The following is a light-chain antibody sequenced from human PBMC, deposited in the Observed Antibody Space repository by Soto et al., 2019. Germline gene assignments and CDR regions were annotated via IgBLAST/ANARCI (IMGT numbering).Light chain of an antibody. CDR1: QSVSSTF. Sequence: TQSPGTLCLSPGERATLSCWASQSVSSTFLAWYQQKPGQAPRLLIYGTSNRAPGIPDRFTGSGSGTDFTLTISRLEPEDFALYYCQEYGTSPRYSFGQWTKLEIK. CDR3: QEYGTSPRYS. J-gene: IGKJ2*03. V-gene: IGKV3-20*01. CDR2: GTS.